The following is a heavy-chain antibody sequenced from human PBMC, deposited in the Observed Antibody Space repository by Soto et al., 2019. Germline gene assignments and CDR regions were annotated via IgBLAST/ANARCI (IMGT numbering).Heavy chain of an antibody. J-gene: IGHJ4*02. Sequence: GASVKVSCKASGGTFSSYAISWVRQAPGQGLEWMGGIIPIFGTANYAQKFQGRVTITADESTSTAYMELSSLRSEDTAVYYCASWGTVAAAGPDFDYWGQGTLVTVSS. CDR1: GGTFSSYA. CDR2: IIPIFGTA. CDR3: ASWGTVAAAGPDFDY. D-gene: IGHD6-13*01. V-gene: IGHV1-69*13.